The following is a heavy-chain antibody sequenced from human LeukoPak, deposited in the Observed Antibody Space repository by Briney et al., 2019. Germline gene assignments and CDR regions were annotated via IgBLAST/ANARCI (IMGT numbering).Heavy chain of an antibody. V-gene: IGHV4-31*02. Sequence: PSQTMSLTCTVPGGSISSGDYYWSWIRQHPGKGLEWIGYIYYSGDTYYNPSLKSRVTISIDTSKKQFSLKLSSVTAADTAVYYCARAPRHTNSWYYFDYWGQGTLVSVSS. D-gene: IGHD2-2*01. CDR1: GGSISSGDYY. CDR2: IYYSGDT. J-gene: IGHJ4*02. CDR3: ARAPRHTNSWYYFDY.